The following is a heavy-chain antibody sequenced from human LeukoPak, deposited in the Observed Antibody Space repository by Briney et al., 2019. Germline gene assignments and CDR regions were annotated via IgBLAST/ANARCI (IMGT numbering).Heavy chain of an antibody. Sequence: GGSLRLSCAASGFTFSSYAMSWVRQAPGKGLEWVSAISGSGGSTYYADSVKGRFTISRDNSKNTLYLQMNSLRAEDTAVYHCAKDLRGYYGSGSPSGLDYWGQGTLVTVSS. CDR1: GFTFSSYA. V-gene: IGHV3-23*01. CDR2: ISGSGGST. J-gene: IGHJ4*02. CDR3: AKDLRGYYGSGSPSGLDY. D-gene: IGHD3-10*01.